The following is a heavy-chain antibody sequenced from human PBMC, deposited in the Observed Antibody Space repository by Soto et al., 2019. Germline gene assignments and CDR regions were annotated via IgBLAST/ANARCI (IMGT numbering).Heavy chain of an antibody. D-gene: IGHD2-2*01. V-gene: IGHV4-30-2*01. J-gene: IGHJ5*02. CDR2: IYHSGST. Sequence: IGRAACGGTVNSSGDSWSWIRQPPGKGLEWIGYIYHSGSTYYNPSLKSRVTISVDRSKNQFSLKLSSVTAADTAVYYCARVPDRWGQGTLVTVSS. CDR1: GGTVNSSGDS. CDR3: ARVPDR.